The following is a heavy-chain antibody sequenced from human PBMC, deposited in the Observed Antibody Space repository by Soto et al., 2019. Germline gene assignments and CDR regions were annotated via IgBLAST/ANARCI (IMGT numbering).Heavy chain of an antibody. J-gene: IGHJ4*02. V-gene: IGHV4-39*01. Sequence: QLQLQESGPGLVKPSETLSLTCTVSGGPISSSSNHWGWIRQPPGKGLEWIGNIYYIENTYYNPSLKSRVTISVDTSKNQFSLRLTSVTAADTAVYYCATHPPYGPLDHWGQGTLVTVSS. CDR3: ATHPPYGPLDH. D-gene: IGHD4-17*01. CDR1: GGPISSSSNH. CDR2: IYYIENT.